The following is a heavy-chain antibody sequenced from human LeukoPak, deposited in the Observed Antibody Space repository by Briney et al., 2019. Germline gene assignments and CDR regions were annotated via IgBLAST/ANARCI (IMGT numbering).Heavy chain of an antibody. J-gene: IGHJ3*02. CDR1: GFTFGDYA. Sequence: GRSLRLSCTASGFTFGDYAMSWVRQAPGKGLEWVGFIRSKAYGGTTEYAASVKGRFTISRDDSKGIAYLQVNSLKTEDTAVYYCTREGGSGWYGDAFDIWGQGTMVTVSS. V-gene: IGHV3-49*04. CDR2: IRSKAYGGTT. D-gene: IGHD6-19*01. CDR3: TREGGSGWYGDAFDI.